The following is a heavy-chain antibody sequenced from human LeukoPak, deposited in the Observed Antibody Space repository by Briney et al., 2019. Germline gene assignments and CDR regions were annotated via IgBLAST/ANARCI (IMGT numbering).Heavy chain of an antibody. CDR1: GXRFTTYW. Sequence: GESLKISCKGSGXRFTTYWIAWVRQMPGKGLEGVGIIYPGDSDTRYSPSFQGQVTISADKSKSTAYLQWSSLKASDTAMYYCARHTTTLTPRVFDYWGQGTLVTVSS. J-gene: IGHJ4*02. V-gene: IGHV5-51*01. CDR2: IYPGDSDT. D-gene: IGHD4-17*01. CDR3: ARHTTTLTPRVFDY.